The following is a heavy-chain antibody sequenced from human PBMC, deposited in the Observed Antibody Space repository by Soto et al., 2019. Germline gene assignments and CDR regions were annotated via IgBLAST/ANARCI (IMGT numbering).Heavy chain of an antibody. CDR2: INHSGST. J-gene: IGHJ4*02. CDR3: ARRYGVNFDY. D-gene: IGHD2-8*01. V-gene: IGHV4-34*01. CDR1: GWSFSDYS. Sequence: SETLSLTCAVYGWSFSDYSWTWIRQPPGKGLEWIGEINHSGSTYYNPSLKSRVTISVDTSKNQFSLKLSSLTAADTAVYYCARRYGVNFDYWGQGTLVTVSS.